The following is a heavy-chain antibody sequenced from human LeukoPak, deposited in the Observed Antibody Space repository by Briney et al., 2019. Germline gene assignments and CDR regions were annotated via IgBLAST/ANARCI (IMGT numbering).Heavy chain of an antibody. J-gene: IGHJ6*03. CDR3: ARVTAAAGTDYYYYYMDV. CDR2: INPSGGST. V-gene: IGHV1-46*01. CDR1: GYTFTGYY. Sequence: ASVKVSCKASGYTFTGYYMHWVRQAPGQGLEWMGIINPSGGSTSYAQKFQGRVTMTRDMSTSTVYMELSSLRSEDTAVYYCARVTAAAGTDYYYYYMDVWGKGTTVTVSS. D-gene: IGHD6-13*01.